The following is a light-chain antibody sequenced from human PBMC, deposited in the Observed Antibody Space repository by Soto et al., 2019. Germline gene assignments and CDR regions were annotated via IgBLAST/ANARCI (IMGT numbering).Light chain of an antibody. CDR2: KAS. Sequence: DIQMTQSPXXXXXSVGDRVTITCRASQSINSWLAWYQQKPGKAPKLLIYKASSLYSGVPSRFSGSGSGTEFTLTISSLQPDDFATYYCHQYNTKPVSFGGGTKVEIK. V-gene: IGKV1-5*03. CDR1: QSINSW. J-gene: IGKJ4*01. CDR3: HQYNTKPVS.